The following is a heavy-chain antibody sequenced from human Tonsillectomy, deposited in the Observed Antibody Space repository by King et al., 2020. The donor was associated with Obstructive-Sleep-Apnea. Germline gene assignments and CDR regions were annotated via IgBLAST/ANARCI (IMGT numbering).Heavy chain of an antibody. CDR2: IRSKTFGGTT. D-gene: IGHD3-3*01. J-gene: IGHJ4*02. V-gene: IGHV3-49*03. CDR3: TRDDSDFWNGYYPPDY. Sequence: VQLVESGGGLVQPGRSLRLSCTGSGFTFGDYGMNWFRQAPGKGLEWVGFIRSKTFGGTTEYAASMKDRITISREDSKSVAYLQINSLKTEDTAVYYCTRDDSDFWNGYYPPDYWGQGTLVTVSS. CDR1: GFTFGDYG.